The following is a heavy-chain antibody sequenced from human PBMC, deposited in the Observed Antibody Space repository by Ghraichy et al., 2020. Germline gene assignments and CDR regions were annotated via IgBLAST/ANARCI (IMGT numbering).Heavy chain of an antibody. J-gene: IGHJ4*02. D-gene: IGHD3-10*01. V-gene: IGHV4-61*01. Sequence: SETLSLTCTVSGGSVSSGSYYWSWIRQPPGKGLEWIGYIYYSGSTNYNPSLKSRVTISVDTSKNQFSLKLSSVTAADTAVYYGAREGRELLWFRELLNGFDYWGQGTLVTVSS. CDR2: IYYSGST. CDR1: GGSVSSGSYY. CDR3: AREGRELLWFRELLNGFDY.